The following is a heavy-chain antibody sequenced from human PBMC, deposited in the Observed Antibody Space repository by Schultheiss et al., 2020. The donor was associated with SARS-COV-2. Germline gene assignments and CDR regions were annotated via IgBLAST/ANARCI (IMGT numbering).Heavy chain of an antibody. CDR1: GGSISSYY. Sequence: SETLSLTCAVYGGSISSYYWSWNRQPPGKGLEWIGYIYYSGSTNYNPSLKSRVTISVDTSKTQFSRKLSSVTAAETAVYYCAREGPLATHWYFDLWGRGTVVTVS. CDR2: IYYSGST. CDR3: AREGPLATHWYFDL. J-gene: IGHJ2*01. V-gene: IGHV4-59*01.